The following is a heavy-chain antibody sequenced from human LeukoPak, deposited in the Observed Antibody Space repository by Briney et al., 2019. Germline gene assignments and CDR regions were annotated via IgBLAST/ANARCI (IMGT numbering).Heavy chain of an antibody. Sequence: GGSLRLSCAASGFTFSSYSMNWVRQAPGKGLEWVSSISSSSSYIYYADSVKGRFTISRDNAKNSLYLQMNSLRAEDTAVYFCARDKGGWFDPWGQGTLVTVSS. CDR3: ARDKGGWFDP. CDR2: ISSSSSYI. CDR1: GFTFSSYS. J-gene: IGHJ5*02. V-gene: IGHV3-21*01.